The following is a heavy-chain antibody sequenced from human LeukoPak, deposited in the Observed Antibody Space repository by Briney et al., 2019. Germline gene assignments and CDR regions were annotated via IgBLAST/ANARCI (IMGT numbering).Heavy chain of an antibody. Sequence: GGSLRLSCAASGFAFSTYWMHWVRQAPGKGLVWVSRIRTDGGSTYYADSVKGRFTVSRDNAKNSLYLQMNSLRAEDTAVYYCARVGFQDTTMVNSYYYGMDVWGQGTTVTVSS. CDR2: IRTDGGST. CDR3: ARVGFQDTTMVNSYYYGMDV. CDR1: GFAFSTYW. V-gene: IGHV3-74*01. J-gene: IGHJ6*02. D-gene: IGHD5-18*01.